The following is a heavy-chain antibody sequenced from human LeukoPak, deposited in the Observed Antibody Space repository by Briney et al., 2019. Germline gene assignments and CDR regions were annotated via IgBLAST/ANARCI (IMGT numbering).Heavy chain of an antibody. V-gene: IGHV3-23*01. CDR1: GLTFGSYT. CDR2: ITATGSRT. CDR3: AREEGGWFDP. J-gene: IGHJ5*02. D-gene: IGHD1-26*01. Sequence: GGSLRLSCAASGLTFGSYTMSWVRQAPGKGLEWVSGITATGSRTYYADSVKGRFTISRDNSKNTLYLQMNSLRAEDTAVYYCAREEGGWFDPWGQGTLVTVSS.